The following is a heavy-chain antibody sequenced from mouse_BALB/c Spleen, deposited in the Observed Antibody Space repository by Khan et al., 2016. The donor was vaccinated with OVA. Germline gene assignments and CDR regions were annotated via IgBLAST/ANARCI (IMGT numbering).Heavy chain of an antibody. CDR3: ATSTTDYYTMAY. D-gene: IGHD1-1*01. CDR1: GYTFTDYV. CDR2: IYPYNNDT. Sequence: VQLQQSGPELVKPGASVKMSCKASGYTFTDYVIHWVKQKPGQGLEWIGYIYPYNNDTESTERFKGKATLTLDISSNTASMDLSSLTSADSTVYYCATSTTDYYTMAYWGQGTSVTVSS. V-gene: IGHV1S136*01. J-gene: IGHJ4*01.